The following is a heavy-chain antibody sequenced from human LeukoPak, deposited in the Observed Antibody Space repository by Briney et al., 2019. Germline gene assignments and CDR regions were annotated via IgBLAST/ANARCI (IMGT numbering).Heavy chain of an antibody. CDR3: ARGEGARDGYNYEGPFYFDY. V-gene: IGHV4-34*01. D-gene: IGHD5-24*01. CDR1: GGPFSDYY. CDR2: INHSGST. Sequence: SETLSLTCAVYGGPFSDYYWSWIRQPPGKGLEWIGRINHSGSTNYSPSLKSRATISVDTSKSQFSLKLNSMTAADTAVYYCARGEGARDGYNYEGPFYFDYWGQGTLVTVSS. J-gene: IGHJ4*02.